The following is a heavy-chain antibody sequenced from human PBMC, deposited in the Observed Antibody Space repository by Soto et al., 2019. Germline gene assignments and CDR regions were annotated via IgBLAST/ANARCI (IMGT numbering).Heavy chain of an antibody. D-gene: IGHD2-8*01. CDR1: GFTFTKYW. J-gene: IGHJ4*02. CDR2: ISSDGTTT. V-gene: IGHV3-74*01. CDR3: AIQDCTNDVCLEAAVTVGGALEY. Sequence: EVQLVESGGGLVQPGEALRLSCAPSGFTFTKYWMHWVRLAPGKGPVWVSYISSDGTTTDYADSVKGRFTISRDNANNMLYLQMDILRVEDTAVYYCAIQDCTNDVCLEAAVTVGGALEYWGQGAQVTVSS.